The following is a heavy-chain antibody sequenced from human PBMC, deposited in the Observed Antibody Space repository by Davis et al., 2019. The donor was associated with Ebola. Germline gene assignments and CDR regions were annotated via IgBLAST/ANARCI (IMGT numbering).Heavy chain of an antibody. V-gene: IGHV3-30*03. Sequence: GGSLRLSCAASGFNFSLYGMHWVRQAPGKGLEWVAVVSYDGSNKYYADSVKGRFTISRDNGKNSLHLQMNSLTPEDSAVYYCARAEAGTQHLDYWGQGTLVTVSS. CDR2: VSYDGSNK. D-gene: IGHD6-19*01. CDR3: ARAEAGTQHLDY. J-gene: IGHJ4*02. CDR1: GFNFSLYG.